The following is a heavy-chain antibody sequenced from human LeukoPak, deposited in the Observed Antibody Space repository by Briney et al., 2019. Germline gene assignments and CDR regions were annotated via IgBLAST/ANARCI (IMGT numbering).Heavy chain of an antibody. D-gene: IGHD1-14*01. CDR3: TRDRSRAEDD. CDR1: GFTFSGHW. Sequence: GGSLRLSCAASGFTFSGHWMSWVRQAPGKGLEWVANINQSGSDKYYVDSAKGRFTISRDNANNLLYLQMNSLRGEDTAVYYCTRDRSRAEDDWGQGTLVTVSS. CDR2: INQSGSDK. J-gene: IGHJ4*02. V-gene: IGHV3-7*01.